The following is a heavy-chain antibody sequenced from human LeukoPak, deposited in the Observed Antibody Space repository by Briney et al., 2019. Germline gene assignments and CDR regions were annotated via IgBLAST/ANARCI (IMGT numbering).Heavy chain of an antibody. CDR2: IYPSGDA. J-gene: IGHJ4*02. Sequence: PGGSLRLSCAASGFIVSSNYMKWVRQAPGKGLEWVSVIYPSGDAYYADSLKGRFTISRDISKNTVYLQMNSLSAEDTAVYYCASAYYGDYGGYWGQGTLVTVSS. CDR1: GFIVSSNY. CDR3: ASAYYGDYGGY. D-gene: IGHD4-17*01. V-gene: IGHV3-66*01.